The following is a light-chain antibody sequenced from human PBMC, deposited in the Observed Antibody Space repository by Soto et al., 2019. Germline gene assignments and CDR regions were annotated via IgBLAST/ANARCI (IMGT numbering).Light chain of an antibody. CDR3: QQYGSPIT. V-gene: IGKV3-20*01. J-gene: IGKJ3*01. Sequence: EIVLTQSPGTLSLSPGERATLSCRASQSVSSSYLAWYQQKPGQAPRLLIYGASSRATGIPVRFSGSGSGKDFTLTISRLEPEDFAVYYCQQYGSPITFGPGTKVDIK. CDR2: GAS. CDR1: QSVSSSY.